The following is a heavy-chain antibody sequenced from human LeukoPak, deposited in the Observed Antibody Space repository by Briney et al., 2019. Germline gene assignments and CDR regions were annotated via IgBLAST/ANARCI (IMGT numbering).Heavy chain of an antibody. CDR1: GFTFSSYW. CDR2: INSDGGTT. V-gene: IGHV3-74*01. D-gene: IGHD1-26*01. Sequence: QPGGSLRLSCTASGFTFSSYWMHWVRQAPGKGPVWVSRINSDGGTTSFADSVKGRFTISRDNSKNTLYLQMNSLRAEDTAVYYCAKDRVGATSFTDYWGQGTLVTVSS. CDR3: AKDRVGATSFTDY. J-gene: IGHJ4*02.